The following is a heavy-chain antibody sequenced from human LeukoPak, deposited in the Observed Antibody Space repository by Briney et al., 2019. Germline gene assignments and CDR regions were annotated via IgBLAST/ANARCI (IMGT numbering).Heavy chain of an antibody. J-gene: IGHJ4*02. CDR1: GFTFSSYA. Sequence: GGSLRLSCAASGFTFSSYAMSWVRQAPGKGLEWVSVISGSGGSTSYADSVKGRFTISRDNSMNTLYLQMNSLKSEDTAVYYCTTELDVRPNHYWGQGTLVTVSS. V-gene: IGHV3-23*01. CDR2: ISGSGGST. D-gene: IGHD1-14*01. CDR3: TTELDVRPNHY.